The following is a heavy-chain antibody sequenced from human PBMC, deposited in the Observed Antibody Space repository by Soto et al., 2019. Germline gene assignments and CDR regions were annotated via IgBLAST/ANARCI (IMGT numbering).Heavy chain of an antibody. CDR1: GGSISSYY. D-gene: IGHD6-19*01. CDR3: ARDPLIAVAADYYYYGMDV. J-gene: IGHJ6*02. CDR2: IYTSGST. V-gene: IGHV4-4*07. Sequence: QVQLQESGPGLVKPSETLSLTCTVSGGSISSYYWSWIRQPAGKGLEWIGRIYTSGSTNYNPSLKSRVTMSVDTSKNQFSLKLSSVTAADTAVYYCARDPLIAVAADYYYYGMDVWGQGTTVTVSS.